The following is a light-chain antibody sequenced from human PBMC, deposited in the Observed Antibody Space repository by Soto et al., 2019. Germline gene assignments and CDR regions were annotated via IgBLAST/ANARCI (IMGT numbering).Light chain of an antibody. CDR2: AAS. Sequence: EIVLTQSPATLSVSPGERATPSCRASQSVSNNLAWYQQKPGRAPRLLIYAASTRATGVPARFSGSGSGTEFTLTISSLQSEDFAVYYCQQYNNWPPMYTVGQGTKVDTK. CDR3: QQYNNWPPMYT. V-gene: IGKV3-15*01. J-gene: IGKJ2*01. CDR1: QSVSNN.